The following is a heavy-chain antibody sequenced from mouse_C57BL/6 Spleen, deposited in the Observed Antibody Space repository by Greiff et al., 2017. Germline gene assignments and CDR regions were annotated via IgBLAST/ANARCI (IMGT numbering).Heavy chain of an antibody. CDR1: GFTFSDYG. Sequence: EVKLVESGGGLVKPGGSLKLSCAASGFTFSDYGMHWVRQAPEKGLEWVAYISSGSSTIYYADTVKGRFTISRDNAKNTLFLQMTSLRSEDTAMYYCAGGSSYLAMDYWGQGTSVTVSS. J-gene: IGHJ4*01. D-gene: IGHD1-1*01. CDR2: ISSGSSTI. CDR3: AGGSSYLAMDY. V-gene: IGHV5-17*01.